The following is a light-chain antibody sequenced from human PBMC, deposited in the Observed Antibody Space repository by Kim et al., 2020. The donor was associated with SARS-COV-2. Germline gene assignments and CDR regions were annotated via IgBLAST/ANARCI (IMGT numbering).Light chain of an antibody. CDR2: AAY. Sequence: ASTGDRVTITCRASHGIFSYIDWDQQKPGKAPKLLIYAAYTLRSGVPSRFRGSGSVTEFTLTITRLQCEEIATYYCQQYNSYTCTFVEGTKVEIK. J-gene: IGKJ4*02. V-gene: IGKV1-8*01. CDR1: HGIFSY. CDR3: QQYNSYTCT.